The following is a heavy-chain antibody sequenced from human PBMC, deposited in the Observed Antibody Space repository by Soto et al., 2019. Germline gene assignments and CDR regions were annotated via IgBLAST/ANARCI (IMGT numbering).Heavy chain of an antibody. CDR3: ARRYGGNLDY. J-gene: IGHJ4*02. CDR2: IYYSGST. V-gene: IGHV4-59*08. Sequence: SETLSLTCTVAGGSSSSYYWSWIRQPPGKGLEWIGYIYYSGSTNYNPSLKSRVTISVDTSKNQFSLKLSSVTAADTAVYYCARRYGGNLDYWGQGTLVTVSS. D-gene: IGHD4-17*01. CDR1: GGSSSSYY.